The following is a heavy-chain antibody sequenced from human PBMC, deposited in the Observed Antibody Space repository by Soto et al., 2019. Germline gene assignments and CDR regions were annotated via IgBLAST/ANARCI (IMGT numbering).Heavy chain of an antibody. CDR1: GGSISSYY. J-gene: IGHJ4*02. CDR3: ARGSYGGNLYFDY. V-gene: IGHV4-59*01. D-gene: IGHD4-17*01. Sequence: SETLSLTCTVSGGSISSYYWSWIRQPPGKGLEWIGYIYYSGSTNYNPSLKSRVTISVDTSKNQFSLKLSSVTAADTAVYYCARGSYGGNLYFDYWGQGTLVTV. CDR2: IYYSGST.